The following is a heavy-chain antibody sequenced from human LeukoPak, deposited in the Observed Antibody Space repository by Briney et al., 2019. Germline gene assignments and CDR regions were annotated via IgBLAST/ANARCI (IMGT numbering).Heavy chain of an antibody. CDR2: IWYDGSNK. Sequence: GGSLRLSCAASGFTFSSYGMHWVRQAPGKGLEWVAVIWYDGSNKYYADSMKGRFTISRDNSKNTLYLQMNSLRAEDTAVYYCARDRAGFDYWGQGTLVTVSS. V-gene: IGHV3-33*01. J-gene: IGHJ4*02. CDR3: ARDRAGFDY. D-gene: IGHD3-10*01. CDR1: GFTFSSYG.